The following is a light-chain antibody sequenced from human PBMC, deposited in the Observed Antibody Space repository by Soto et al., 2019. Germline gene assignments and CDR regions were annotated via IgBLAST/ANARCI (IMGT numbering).Light chain of an antibody. V-gene: IGKV1-9*01. Sequence: IQLTQSPSSLSASVGDRVTITCRASQGISSYLAWYQQKPGKAPKLLIYAASTLQSGVPSRFSGSGSGTDFTPTISSLQPEDFATYYCQQLNSYPGLTFGGGTKVEIK. J-gene: IGKJ4*01. CDR2: AAS. CDR3: QQLNSYPGLT. CDR1: QGISSY.